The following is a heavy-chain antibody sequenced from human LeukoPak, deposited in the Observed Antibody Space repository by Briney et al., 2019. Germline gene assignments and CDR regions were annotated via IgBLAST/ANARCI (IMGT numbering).Heavy chain of an antibody. J-gene: IGHJ4*02. D-gene: IGHD3-22*01. Sequence: SETLSLTCAVYGGSFSGYYWSWIRQPPGKGPEWIGEINHSGSTNYNPSLKSRVTISVDTSKNQFSLKLSSVTAADTAVYYCARVASSGYYPKINDYWGQGTLVTVSS. CDR3: ARVASSGYYPKINDY. CDR2: INHSGST. CDR1: GGSFSGYY. V-gene: IGHV4-34*01.